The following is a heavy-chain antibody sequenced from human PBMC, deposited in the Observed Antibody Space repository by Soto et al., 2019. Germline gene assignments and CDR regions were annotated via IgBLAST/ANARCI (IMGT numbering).Heavy chain of an antibody. V-gene: IGHV3-9*01. J-gene: IGHJ3*02. CDR1: GFTFDDYA. D-gene: IGHD3-10*01. CDR2: ISWNSGSI. CDR3: AKGMNYYGSGGYYLAAFDI. Sequence: GGSLRLSCAASGFTFDDYAMHWVRQAPGKGLEWVSGISWNSGSIGYADSVKGRFTISRDNAKNSLYLQMNSLRAEDTALYYCAKGMNYYGSGGYYLAAFDIWGQGTMVTVSS.